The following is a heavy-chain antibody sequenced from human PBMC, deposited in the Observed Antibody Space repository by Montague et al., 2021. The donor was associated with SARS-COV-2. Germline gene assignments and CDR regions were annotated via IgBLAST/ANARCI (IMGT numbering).Heavy chain of an antibody. V-gene: IGHV4-39*01. CDR2: IYYSGGT. D-gene: IGHD4-23*01. Sequence: SETLSLTCSVSGDSISSSSYFWSWIRQPPGKGLEWIGSIYYSGGTYSNSSLKSRVTISVDTSKNQFSLTLSSVTAADTAVYYCARHLNYRDYGGDDYWGQGTMVTVSS. J-gene: IGHJ4*02. CDR1: GDSISSSSYF. CDR3: ARHLNYRDYGGDDY.